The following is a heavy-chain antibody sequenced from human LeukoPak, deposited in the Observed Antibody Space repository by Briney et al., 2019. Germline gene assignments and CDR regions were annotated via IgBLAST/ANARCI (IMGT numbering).Heavy chain of an antibody. D-gene: IGHD6-19*01. CDR1: GGSISSYY. J-gene: IGHJ4*02. Sequence: PSETLSLTCTVSGGSISSYYWSWLRQPPGKGLEWIGYIYYSGSTNYNPSLKSRVTISVDTSKNQFSLKLSSVTAADTAVYYCARFQYSSGWYYIDYFDYWGQGTLVTVSS. CDR3: ARFQYSSGWYYIDYFDY. CDR2: IYYSGST. V-gene: IGHV4-59*01.